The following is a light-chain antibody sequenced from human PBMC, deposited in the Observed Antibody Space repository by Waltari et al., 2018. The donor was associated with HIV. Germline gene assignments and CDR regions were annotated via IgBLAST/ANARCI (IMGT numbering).Light chain of an antibody. CDR2: EVS. J-gene: IGLJ3*02. CDR1: GSDLRDYNS. V-gene: IGLV2-14*01. CDR3: TSYISSASPE. Sequence: QSALTQPASVSGSPGQSITISCTGTGSDLRDYNSVSWYQHHPGKAPKVIIYEVSKRASGVSSRFSGSISGNTASLTISGLQAEDEADYFCTSYISSASPEFGGGTKVTVL.